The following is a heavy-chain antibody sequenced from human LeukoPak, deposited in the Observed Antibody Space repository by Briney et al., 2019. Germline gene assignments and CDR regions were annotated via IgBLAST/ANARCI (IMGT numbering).Heavy chain of an antibody. CDR2: INYSGRT. D-gene: IGHD2-15*01. CDR1: GGSISSSSYY. Sequence: SETLSLTCTVSGGSISSSSYYWGWIRQPPGKGLEWIGSINYSGRTYYNPSLKSRVTISVDTSKNQFSLKLTSVTAADTAVYYCARDIPSGYFDYWGQGTLVTVSS. V-gene: IGHV4-39*07. CDR3: ARDIPSGYFDY. J-gene: IGHJ4*02.